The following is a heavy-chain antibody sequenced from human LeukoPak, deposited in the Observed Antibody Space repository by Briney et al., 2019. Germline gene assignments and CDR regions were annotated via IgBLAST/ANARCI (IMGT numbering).Heavy chain of an antibody. V-gene: IGHV1-2*04. D-gene: IGHD3-10*01. J-gene: IGHJ4*02. Sequence: GASVKVSCKASGYTFTGYYMHWVRQAPGQGLEWMGWINPNSGGTNYAQKFQGWFTMTRDTSISTAYMELSRLRSGDTAVYYCARVVRGSNFFDYWGQGTLVTVSS. CDR3: ARVVRGSNFFDY. CDR2: INPNSGGT. CDR1: GYTFTGYY.